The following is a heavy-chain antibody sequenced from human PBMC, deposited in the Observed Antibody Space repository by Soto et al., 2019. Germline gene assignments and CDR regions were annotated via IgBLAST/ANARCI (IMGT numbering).Heavy chain of an antibody. J-gene: IGHJ6*02. Sequence: AVKVSCSGYGYTVTGHYMTSVRHSPGQGLEWMGWINPHGGGTNYAQKFKGWVTMTRETSISTAYMELSRLRSDDTAVYYRATVNTISPENYGMDVWGQGTTVTVYS. CDR3: ATVNTISPENYGMDV. CDR1: GYTVTGHY. V-gene: IGHV1-2*04. CDR2: INPHGGGT. D-gene: IGHD3-3*01.